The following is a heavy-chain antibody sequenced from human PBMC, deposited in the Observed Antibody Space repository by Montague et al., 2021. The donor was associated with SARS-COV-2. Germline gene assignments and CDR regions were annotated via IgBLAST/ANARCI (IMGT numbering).Heavy chain of an antibody. CDR2: IYYTANT. CDR3: ARDRLRSGWFDP. CDR1: GGSIISTTSN. Sequence: SETLSLTCTVSGGSIISTTSNWGWIRQPPGKGLEWIGSIYYTANTYYTPSLKTRVTISVDTSKNQFSLRLRSVTAADTAVYYCARDRLRSGWFDPWGQGTLVTVSS. J-gene: IGHJ5*02. D-gene: IGHD5-12*01. V-gene: IGHV4-39*01.